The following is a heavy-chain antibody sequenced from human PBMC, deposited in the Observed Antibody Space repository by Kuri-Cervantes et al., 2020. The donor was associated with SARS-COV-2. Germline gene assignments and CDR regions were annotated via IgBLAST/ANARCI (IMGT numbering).Heavy chain of an antibody. V-gene: IGHV1-69*04. CDR2: IIPIFGIA. CDR3: ARVAVAALDY. D-gene: IGHD6-19*01. J-gene: IGHJ4*02. CDR1: GGTFSSYA. Sequence: SVKVSCKASGGTFSSYAISWVRQAPGQGLEWMGRIIPIFGIANYAQKFQGRVTITADKSTSTVYMELSSLRSEDTAVYYCARVAVAALDYWGQGTLVTVSS.